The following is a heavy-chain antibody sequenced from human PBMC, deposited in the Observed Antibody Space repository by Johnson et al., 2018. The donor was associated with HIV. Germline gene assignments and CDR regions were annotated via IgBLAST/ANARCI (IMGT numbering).Heavy chain of an antibody. CDR1: GFTFSSYG. V-gene: IGHV3-30*18. CDR2: ISYDGKNK. D-gene: IGHD5-18*01. Sequence: QVQLVESVGGVVQPGRSLILSCAASGFTFSSYGMHWVRQAPGKGLEWVAVISYDGKNKYYADSVKGRFTISRDKSKNTMYLQMNSLRDEDTAVYHCAKERLLHDAFDFWGQGTMVTVSS. CDR3: AKERLLHDAFDF. J-gene: IGHJ3*01.